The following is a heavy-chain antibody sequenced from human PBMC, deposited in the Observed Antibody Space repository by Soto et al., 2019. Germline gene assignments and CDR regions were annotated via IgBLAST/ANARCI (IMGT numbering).Heavy chain of an antibody. CDR3: ARDTKVFSRGYSYGGTG. CDR2: VIPIFGTA. CDR1: RGTFSSYA. J-gene: IGHJ4*02. V-gene: IGHV1-69*13. Sequence: EASVKVSWKDSRGTFSSYAMSWVRQAPEQGLEWMGAVIPIFGTANYAQKFRGRVTITADESTSTAYMELSSLRSEDTDVYYCARDTKVFSRGYSYGGTGWGQGTLVTVSS. D-gene: IGHD5-18*01.